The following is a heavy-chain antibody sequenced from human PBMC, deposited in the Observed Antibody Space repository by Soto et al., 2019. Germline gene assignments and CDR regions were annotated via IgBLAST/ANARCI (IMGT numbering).Heavy chain of an antibody. CDR2: ISGSGGST. V-gene: IGHV3-23*01. CDR3: AKRAQIFGVLIPYFDY. Sequence: GGSLRLSCAASGFTFSSYAMSWVRQAPGKGLEWVSGISGSGGSTYYADSVKGRFTISRDNSKNTLYLQMNSLRAEDTAVYYCAKRAQIFGVLIPYFDYWGQGTLVTVSS. J-gene: IGHJ4*02. CDR1: GFTFSSYA. D-gene: IGHD3-3*01.